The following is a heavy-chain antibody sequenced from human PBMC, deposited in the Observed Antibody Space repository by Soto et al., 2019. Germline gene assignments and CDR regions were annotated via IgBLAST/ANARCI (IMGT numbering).Heavy chain of an antibody. J-gene: IGHJ4*02. D-gene: IGHD6-19*01. Sequence: QVQLVQSGAEVKKPGSSVKVSCKASGGTFSSYTISWVRQAAGQGLEWMGRIIPILGIANYAQKFQGRVTITADKSTSTAYMELSSLRSEDTAVYYCAGGPGIAVAGTNYWGQGTLVTVSS. CDR2: IIPILGIA. CDR3: AGGPGIAVAGTNY. V-gene: IGHV1-69*02. CDR1: GGTFSSYT.